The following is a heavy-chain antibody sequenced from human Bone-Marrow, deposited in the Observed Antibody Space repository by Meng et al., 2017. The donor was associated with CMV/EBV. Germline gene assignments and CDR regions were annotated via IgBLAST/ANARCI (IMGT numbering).Heavy chain of an antibody. Sequence: SETLSLTCTVSGGSISSSSYYWGWIRQPPGKGLEWIGSIYYSGSTYYNPSLKSRVTISVDTSKNQFSLRLTSVTAADTAVYYCARDVLRYCSSTSCYRSFDYWGKGTLVTVSS. CDR1: GGSISSSSYY. CDR2: IYYSGST. CDR3: ARDVLRYCSSTSCYRSFDY. D-gene: IGHD2-2*02. V-gene: IGHV4-39*07. J-gene: IGHJ4*02.